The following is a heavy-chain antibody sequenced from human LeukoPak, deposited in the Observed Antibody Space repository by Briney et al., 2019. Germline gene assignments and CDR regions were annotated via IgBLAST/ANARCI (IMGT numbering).Heavy chain of an antibody. CDR1: GYTFTDYY. D-gene: IGHD1-26*01. CDR3: ATVGATTAYAFDI. CDR2: VDPEDGET. J-gene: IGHJ3*02. Sequence: ASVKVSCKVSGYTFTDYYMHWVQQAPGKGHEWMGLVDPEDGETIYAEKFQGRVTITADTSTDTAYMELSSLRSEDTAVYYCATVGATTAYAFDIWGQGTMVTVSS. V-gene: IGHV1-69-2*01.